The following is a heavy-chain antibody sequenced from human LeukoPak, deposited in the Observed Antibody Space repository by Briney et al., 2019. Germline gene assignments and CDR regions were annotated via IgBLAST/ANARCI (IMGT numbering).Heavy chain of an antibody. V-gene: IGHV3-30*02. D-gene: IGHD1-26*01. Sequence: PGGSLRLSCAASGFTFSSYGIHWVRQAPGKGLEWVAFIRYDGSNKYYTDSVKGRFTISRDNSKNTLYLQMNSLRAEDTAVYYCARGGSYLSAFDIWGQGTMVTVSS. CDR3: ARGGSYLSAFDI. J-gene: IGHJ3*02. CDR2: IRYDGSNK. CDR1: GFTFSSYG.